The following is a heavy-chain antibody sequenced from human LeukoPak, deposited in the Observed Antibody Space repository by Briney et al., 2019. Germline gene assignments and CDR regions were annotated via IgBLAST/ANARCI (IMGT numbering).Heavy chain of an antibody. CDR2: IFHSGGT. CDR1: GGSISSGVYS. V-gene: IGHV4-30-2*01. CDR3: ARDGYYDSSGHGAEYFQH. J-gene: IGHJ1*01. D-gene: IGHD3-22*01. Sequence: SETLSLTCVVSGGSISSGVYSWSCIGHPPGRAREGMGYIFHSGGTYYNPPLKSRVTISVDRSKNQFSLKLSSVTAADTAVYYCARDGYYDSSGHGAEYFQHWGQGTLVTVSS.